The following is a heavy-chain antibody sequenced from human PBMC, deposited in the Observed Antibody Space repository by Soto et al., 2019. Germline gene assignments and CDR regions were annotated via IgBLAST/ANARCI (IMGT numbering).Heavy chain of an antibody. J-gene: IGHJ4*02. CDR1: GGTFSNYT. V-gene: IGHV1-69*08. CDR3: ARDPSGYDLPAY. Sequence: QVQLVQSGAEVKKPGSSVMVSCKASGGTFSNYTISWMRQAPGQGLEWMGRIIPILGIANYAQKFQGRVTITADKSTSTAYMELSSLRSEDTAVYYCARDPSGYDLPAYWGQGTLVTVSS. CDR2: IIPILGIA. D-gene: IGHD5-12*01.